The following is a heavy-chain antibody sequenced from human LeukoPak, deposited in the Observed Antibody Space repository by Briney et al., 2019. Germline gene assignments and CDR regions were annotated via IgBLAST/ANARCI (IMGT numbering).Heavy chain of an antibody. V-gene: IGHV4-39*01. CDR1: GDSISSVSYY. Sequence: PSETLSLTCTVSGDSISSVSYYWGWVRQPPGKGLEWIGSIYYSGSTYYNPSLKSRVTISVDTSKNQFSLKLTSVTAADTAVYYCARQGFSNLLLYWGQGTLVTVSS. CDR2: IYYSGST. D-gene: IGHD2/OR15-2a*01. CDR3: ARQGFSNLLLY. J-gene: IGHJ4*02.